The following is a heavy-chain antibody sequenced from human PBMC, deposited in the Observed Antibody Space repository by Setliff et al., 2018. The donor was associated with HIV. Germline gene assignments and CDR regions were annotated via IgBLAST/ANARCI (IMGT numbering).Heavy chain of an antibody. V-gene: IGHV4-38-2*02. CDR1: GNSISADSY. CDR2: IHYGGTT. CDR3: ARDPPGYGDSKDY. Sequence: SETLSLTCAVSGNSISADSYWGWIRQPPGNRLEYIGNIHYGGTTYYNPSLKSRVTISLDTSKSQFSLKLSSVTAADTAVYYCARDPPGYGDSKDYWGQGKLVTVSS. J-gene: IGHJ4*02. D-gene: IGHD4-17*01.